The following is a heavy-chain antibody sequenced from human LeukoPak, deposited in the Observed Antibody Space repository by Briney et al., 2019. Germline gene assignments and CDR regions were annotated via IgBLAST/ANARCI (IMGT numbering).Heavy chain of an antibody. CDR3: ARGPSIARTLDY. Sequence: GGSLRLSCAASGFTFSSYAMHWVRQAPGKGLEWVAVISYDGSNKYYADSVKGRFTISRDNSKNTLYLQMNSLRAEDTAVYYCARGPSIARTLDYWGQGTLVTVSS. D-gene: IGHD6-6*01. V-gene: IGHV3-30-3*01. J-gene: IGHJ4*02. CDR1: GFTFSSYA. CDR2: ISYDGSNK.